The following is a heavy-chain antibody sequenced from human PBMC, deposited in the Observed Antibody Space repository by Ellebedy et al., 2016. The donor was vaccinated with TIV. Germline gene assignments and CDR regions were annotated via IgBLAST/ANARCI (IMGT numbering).Heavy chain of an antibody. CDR3: ATRGYYGSGSLDY. D-gene: IGHD3-10*01. CDR1: GGSISSGGYS. CDR2: IYHSGST. J-gene: IGHJ4*02. V-gene: IGHV4-30-2*01. Sequence: MPSETLSLTCAVSGGSISSGGYSWSWIRQPPGKGLEWIGYIYHSGSTYYNPSLKSRVTISVDKSKNQFSLKLSSVTAADTAVYYCATRGYYGSGSLDYWGQGTLVTVSS.